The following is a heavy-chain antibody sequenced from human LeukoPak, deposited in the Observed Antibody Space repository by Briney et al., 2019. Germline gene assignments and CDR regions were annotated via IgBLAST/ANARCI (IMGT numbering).Heavy chain of an antibody. CDR3: ARDGASIAARPGPSYYFDY. Sequence: GGSLRLSCAASGFIFTNFAMHWVRQAPGKGLEWVAVISYDGSNKYYADSVKGRFTISRDNSKNTLYLQMNSLRAEDTAVYYCARDGASIAARPGPSYYFDYWGQGTLVTVSS. CDR2: ISYDGSNK. D-gene: IGHD6-6*01. CDR1: GFIFTNFA. V-gene: IGHV3-30-3*01. J-gene: IGHJ4*02.